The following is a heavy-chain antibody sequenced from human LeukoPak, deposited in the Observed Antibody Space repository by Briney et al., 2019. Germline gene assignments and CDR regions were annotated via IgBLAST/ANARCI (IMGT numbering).Heavy chain of an antibody. CDR1: GFTFSSYG. V-gene: IGHV3-23*01. Sequence: GGTLRLSCAASGFTFSSYGMSWVRQAPGKGLEWVSAISGSGGSTYYADSVKGRFTISRDNSKNTRYLQMNSLRAEDTAVYYCAKEAGRIYYFDYWGQGTLVTVSS. CDR2: ISGSGGST. CDR3: AKEAGRIYYFDY. D-gene: IGHD6-19*01. J-gene: IGHJ4*02.